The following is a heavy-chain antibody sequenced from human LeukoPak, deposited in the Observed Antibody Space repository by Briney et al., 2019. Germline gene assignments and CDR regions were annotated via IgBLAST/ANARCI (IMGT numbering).Heavy chain of an antibody. D-gene: IGHD4-11*01. V-gene: IGHV4-30-4*01. CDR2: IYHSGIT. J-gene: IGHJ6*02. CDR3: ARDRSTVDYYGLDV. CDR1: GGSISSGDFY. Sequence: PSQTLSLTCTVSGGSISSGDFYWGWIRQPPEKGLEYIGYIYHSGITFYNPSLRSRVTVSIDTSRNQFSLKLSSVTAADTAVYYCARDRSTVDYYGLDVWGQGTTVIVSS.